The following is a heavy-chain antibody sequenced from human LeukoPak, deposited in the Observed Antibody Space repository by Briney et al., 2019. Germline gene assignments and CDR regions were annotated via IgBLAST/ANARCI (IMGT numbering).Heavy chain of an antibody. CDR1: GFTFSSYG. D-gene: IGHD1-26*01. J-gene: IGHJ4*02. V-gene: IGHV3-23*01. CDR3: AKGRVGAIKTFDY. Sequence: GGTLRLSCAASGFTFSSYGMTWVRQAPGKGLEWVSGISGSGGSTYYADSVKGRFTFSRDNSKNTLYLQMNSLRAEDTAVYYCAKGRVGAIKTFDYWDQGTLVTVSS. CDR2: ISGSGGST.